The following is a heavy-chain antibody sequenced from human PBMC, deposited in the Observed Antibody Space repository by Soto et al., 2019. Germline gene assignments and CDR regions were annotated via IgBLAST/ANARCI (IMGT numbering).Heavy chain of an antibody. Sequence: EVQLLESGGGLVQPGGSLRLSCAASGFTFSSYTMSWVRQAPGKGLEWVSSISGSGGSPYNADSVQGRFTISRDNYKNTVSLQMNSLRAEDTATYYWAKAGCSGDTCYVPDYWGHGTLVTVSS. CDR2: ISGSGGSP. V-gene: IGHV3-23*01. J-gene: IGHJ4*01. CDR1: GFTFSSYT. CDR3: AKAGCSGDTCYVPDY. D-gene: IGHD2-15*01.